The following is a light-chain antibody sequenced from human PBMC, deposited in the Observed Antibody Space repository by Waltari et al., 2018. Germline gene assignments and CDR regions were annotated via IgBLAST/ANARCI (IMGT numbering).Light chain of an antibody. CDR1: QGISNS. Sequence: DIQMTQSPSSLSASVGDRVTITCRASQGISNSLAWYQQKPVKAPKLLLYGASRLESGVPSRFSGSGSGTDYTLTISSLQPEDSATYCCQQYYSNPLTFGGGTKVEIK. V-gene: IGKV1-NL1*01. J-gene: IGKJ4*01. CDR3: QQYYSNPLT. CDR2: GAS.